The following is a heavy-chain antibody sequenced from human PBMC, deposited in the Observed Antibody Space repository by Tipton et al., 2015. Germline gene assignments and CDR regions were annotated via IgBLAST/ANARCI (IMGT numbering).Heavy chain of an antibody. CDR3: ARDILPNWFDP. CDR1: GGSISHYY. V-gene: IGHV4-4*08. J-gene: IGHJ5*02. D-gene: IGHD2-21*01. CDR2: IYYSGST. Sequence: TLSLTCTVSGGSISHYYWSWIRQPPGKGLEWFGHIYYSGSTNYNPSLKSRVTISVDTSKNQFSLKLSSVTAADTAIYYCARDILPNWFDPWGQGILVIVSS.